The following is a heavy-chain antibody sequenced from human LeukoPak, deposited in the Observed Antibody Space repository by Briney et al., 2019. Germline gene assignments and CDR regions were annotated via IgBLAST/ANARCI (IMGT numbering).Heavy chain of an antibody. J-gene: IGHJ6*02. CDR3: ARGANYGMDV. V-gene: IGHV4-34*01. CDR1: GGAFSGYS. CDR2: INHSGST. Sequence: PSETLSLTCGVYGGAFSGYSWTWIRPPPAKGLEWMGEINHSGSTNYKPSLKSRVTISVDTSKKHFSLRLSSLTAADTAVYYCARGANYGMDVWGQGTTVTVSS.